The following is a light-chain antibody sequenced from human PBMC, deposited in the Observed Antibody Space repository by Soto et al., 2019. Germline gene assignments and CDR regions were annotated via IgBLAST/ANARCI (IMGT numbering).Light chain of an antibody. CDR1: QNINTY. CDR2: ATS. CDR3: QQTDSTPPIT. J-gene: IGKJ5*01. Sequence: DIQMTQSPSSLSASVGDRVTITCRASQNINTYLNWYQQKPGKVPKLLIYATSTLQSGVPSRFSGSGSGTDFTLTIGSLQPEDSATYYCQQTDSTPPITFGQGTRVEIK. V-gene: IGKV1-39*01.